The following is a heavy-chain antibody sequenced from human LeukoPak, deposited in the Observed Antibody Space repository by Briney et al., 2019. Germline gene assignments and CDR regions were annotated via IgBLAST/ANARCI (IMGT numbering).Heavy chain of an antibody. Sequence: SETLSPTCTVSGGSISSSSYYWGWIRQPPGKGLEWIGSIYYSGSTYYNPSLKSRVTISVDTSKNQFSLKLSSVTAADTAVYYCARLATPPFYSGSYAEDYWGQGTLVTVSS. D-gene: IGHD1-26*01. CDR2: IYYSGST. J-gene: IGHJ4*02. CDR1: GGSISSSSYY. CDR3: ARLATPPFYSGSYAEDY. V-gene: IGHV4-39*01.